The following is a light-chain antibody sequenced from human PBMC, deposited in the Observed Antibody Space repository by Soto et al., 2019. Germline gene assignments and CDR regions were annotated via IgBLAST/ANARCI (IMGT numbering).Light chain of an antibody. CDR1: QSVSSSY. CDR3: EQYARSPLT. Sequence: EIVLTQSPGTLSLSPGERATLSCRASQSVSSSYLAWYQQKPGQAPRLLIYGASSRATGIPDRFSGSGSGTDFTLTISRLEPEDFSVYYCEQYARSPLTSGGGTTV. CDR2: GAS. J-gene: IGKJ4*01. V-gene: IGKV3-20*01.